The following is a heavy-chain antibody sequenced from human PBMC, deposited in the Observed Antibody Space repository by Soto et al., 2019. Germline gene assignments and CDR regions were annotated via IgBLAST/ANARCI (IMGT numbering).Heavy chain of an antibody. D-gene: IGHD2-15*01. CDR3: ARSGLPDPVVVVGHTPFDP. J-gene: IGHJ5*02. Sequence: QVQLVQSGAEVKKPGASVKVSCKASGYTFTNYDINWVRQAPGQGLEWMGWISAYNGDTNYAQKLQGRVTMTTDTSTRTDYMELTSLRSDDTAVYYCARSGLPDPVVVVGHTPFDPWGQGTLVTVSS. CDR1: GYTFTNYD. V-gene: IGHV1-18*01. CDR2: ISAYNGDT.